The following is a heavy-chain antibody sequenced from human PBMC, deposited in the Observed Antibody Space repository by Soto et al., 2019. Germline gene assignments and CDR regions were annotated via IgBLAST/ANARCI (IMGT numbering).Heavy chain of an antibody. V-gene: IGHV1-69*06. CDR1: GGTFSSYA. CDR3: ARAPLGIYNWCDP. Sequence: QVQLVQSGAEVKKPGSSVKVSCKASGGTFSSYAISWVRQAPGQGLEWMGGIIPIFGTANYAEKFQGRFTITADKSASTAYMELSSLRSEDRAVYYCARAPLGIYNWCDPCGQGTLVTVSS. J-gene: IGHJ5*02. CDR2: IIPIFGTA.